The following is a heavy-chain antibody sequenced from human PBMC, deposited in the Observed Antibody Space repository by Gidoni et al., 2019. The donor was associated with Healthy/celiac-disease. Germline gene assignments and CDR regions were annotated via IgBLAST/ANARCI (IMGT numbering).Heavy chain of an antibody. CDR1: GFTFSSYG. J-gene: IGHJ4*02. CDR2: IKQDGSEK. D-gene: IGHD3-3*01. CDR3: ARDLSGVVSDY. V-gene: IGHV3-7*01. Sequence: EVQLVESGGGWVQPGGSLRLSCAASGFTFSSYGMSWVRQATGKGLEWVANIKQDGSEKSYVASVKGRFTTSRDNAKNSLYLQMNSLSAEDTAVYYCARDLSGVVSDYWGQGPLVTVSS.